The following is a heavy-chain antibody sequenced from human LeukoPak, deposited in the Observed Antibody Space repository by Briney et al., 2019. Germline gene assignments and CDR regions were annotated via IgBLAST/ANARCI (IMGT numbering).Heavy chain of an antibody. Sequence: GSLRLSCAASGFTFSSYAMHWVRQAPGKGLEWVVVISYDGSNKYYADSVKGRFTISRDNSKNTLYLQMNSLRAEDTAVYYCARSQGRYFDWLLYPIDYWGQGTLVTVSS. D-gene: IGHD3-9*01. CDR2: ISYDGSNK. V-gene: IGHV3-30-3*01. CDR3: ARSQGRYFDWLLYPIDY. CDR1: GFTFSSYA. J-gene: IGHJ4*02.